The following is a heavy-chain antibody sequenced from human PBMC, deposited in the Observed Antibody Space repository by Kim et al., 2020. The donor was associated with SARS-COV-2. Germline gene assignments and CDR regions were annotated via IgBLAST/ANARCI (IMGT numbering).Heavy chain of an antibody. CDR2: ISGSGGST. D-gene: IGHD5-18*01. V-gene: IGHV3-23*01. Sequence: GGSLRLSCAASGFTFSSYAMSWVRQAPGKGLEWVSAISGSGGSTYYADSVKGRFTISRDNSKSTLYLQMNSLRAEDTAVYYCAKRLGARGYSPLVAWGQGTLVTVSS. CDR3: AKRLGARGYSPLVA. J-gene: IGHJ4*02. CDR1: GFTFSSYA.